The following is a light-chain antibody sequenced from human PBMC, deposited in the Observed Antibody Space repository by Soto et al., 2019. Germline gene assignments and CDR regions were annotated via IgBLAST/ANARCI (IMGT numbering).Light chain of an antibody. V-gene: IGKV3-11*01. Sequence: EIVLTQSPATLSLSPGERATLSCRASQSINYLAWYQQKPGQAPRLLIHDASTRATGIPARFSGSGSGTDFTLTISSLEPEDVAVYYCQQRNNWPPTWTFGQGPKVEI. CDR1: QSINY. CDR2: DAS. CDR3: QQRNNWPPTWT. J-gene: IGKJ1*01.